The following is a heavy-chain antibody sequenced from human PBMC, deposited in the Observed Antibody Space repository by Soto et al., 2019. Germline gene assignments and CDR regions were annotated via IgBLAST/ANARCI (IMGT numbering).Heavy chain of an antibody. D-gene: IGHD3-10*01. V-gene: IGHV4-39*01. CDR3: ATFGEDYYYYYMDV. CDR1: GGSISSSSYY. Sequence: SETLSLTCTVSGGSISSSSYYWGWIRQPPGKGLEWIGSIYYSGNTYYNPSLKSRVTISVDTSKNQFSLKLSSVTAADTAVYYCATFGEDYYYYYMDVWGKGTTVTVSS. CDR2: IYYSGNT. J-gene: IGHJ6*03.